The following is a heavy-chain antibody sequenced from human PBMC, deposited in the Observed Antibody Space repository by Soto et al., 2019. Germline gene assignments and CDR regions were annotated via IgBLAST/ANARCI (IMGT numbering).Heavy chain of an antibody. D-gene: IGHD3-3*01. J-gene: IGHJ5*02. CDR2: IYYSGST. CDR1: GGSISSYY. V-gene: IGHV4-59*01. Sequence: PSETLSLTCTVSGGSISSYYWSWIRQPPGKGLEWIGYIYYSGSTNYTPSLKSRVTISVDTSKNQFSLKLSSVTAADTAVYYCARVHDFWSGFFFDPWGQGTLVTVSS. CDR3: ARVHDFWSGFFFDP.